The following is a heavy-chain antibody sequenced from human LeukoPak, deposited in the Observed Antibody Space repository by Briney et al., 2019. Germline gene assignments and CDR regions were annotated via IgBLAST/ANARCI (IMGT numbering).Heavy chain of an antibody. V-gene: IGHV4-4*07. J-gene: IGHJ4*02. Sequence: SETLSLTCTVSGGSISSYDWSWIRQPAGKGLEWIGRIYTSGSTNYNPSLTSRVTISVDTSKNQFSLKLSSVTAADTAVYYCARRLSHSRDNFVVDYWGQGTLVTVSS. D-gene: IGHD6-13*01. CDR1: GGSISSYD. CDR2: IYTSGST. CDR3: ARRLSHSRDNFVVDY.